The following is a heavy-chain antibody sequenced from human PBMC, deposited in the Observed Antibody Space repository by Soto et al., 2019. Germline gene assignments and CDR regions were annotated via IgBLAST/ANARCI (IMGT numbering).Heavy chain of an antibody. Sequence: EVQILESGGELVQPGGSLRLSCAGSGFTFNSYAVTWVRQAPGKGLEWVSSIGGSGGGTFYAESVKGRFTISRDISTNTLFLQMKSLRIEDTAMYYCARVANIEDAFDIWGQGTMVTVSS. V-gene: IGHV3-23*01. CDR1: GFTFNSYA. J-gene: IGHJ3*02. CDR3: ARVANIEDAFDI. CDR2: IGGSGGGT.